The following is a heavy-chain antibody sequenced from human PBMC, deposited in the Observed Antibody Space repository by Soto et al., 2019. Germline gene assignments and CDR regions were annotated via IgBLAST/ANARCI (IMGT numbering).Heavy chain of an antibody. CDR1: GYTFTGYY. CDR3: ARDQREVAAAGNRYYYYGMDV. Sequence: QVQLVQSGAEVKKPGASVKVSCKASGYTFTGYYMHWVRQAPGQGLEWMGWINPNSGGTNYAQKCQGRVTMTRDTSISTAYMELSRLRSDDTAVYYCARDQREVAAAGNRYYYYGMDVWGQGTTGTGSS. J-gene: IGHJ6*02. V-gene: IGHV1-2*02. CDR2: INPNSGGT. D-gene: IGHD6-13*01.